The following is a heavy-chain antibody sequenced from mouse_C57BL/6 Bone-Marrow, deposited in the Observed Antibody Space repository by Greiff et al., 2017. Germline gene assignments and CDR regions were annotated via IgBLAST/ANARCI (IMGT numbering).Heavy chain of an antibody. J-gene: IGHJ2*01. V-gene: IGHV3-6*01. CDR3: ARSLTGTLYYFDY. CDR2: ISYDGSN. D-gene: IGHD4-1*01. CDR1: GYSITSGYY. Sequence: EVKLMESGPGLVKPSQSLSLTCSVTGYSITSGYYWNWIRQFPGNKLEWMGYISYDGSNNYNPSLKNRFSITRDTSKNQFFLKLNSVTTEDTATYYCARSLTGTLYYFDYWGQGTTLTVSS.